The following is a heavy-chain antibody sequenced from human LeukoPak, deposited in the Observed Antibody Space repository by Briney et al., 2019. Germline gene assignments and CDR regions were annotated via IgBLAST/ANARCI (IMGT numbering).Heavy chain of an antibody. Sequence: GGSLRLSCEGSGFSFGSKYMNWVRQAPGKGLEWLSILYSGGGTYYADSVKGRFTVSRDSSKNTLYLHMNSLRVEDTAVYYCARVGDHYHWYLDVWGRGTLVTVSS. CDR3: ARVGDHYHWYLDV. CDR1: GFSFGSKY. J-gene: IGHJ2*01. CDR2: LYSGGGT. D-gene: IGHD3-10*01. V-gene: IGHV3-53*01.